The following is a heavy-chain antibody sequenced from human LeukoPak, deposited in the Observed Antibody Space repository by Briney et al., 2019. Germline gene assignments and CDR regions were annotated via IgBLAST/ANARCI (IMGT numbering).Heavy chain of an antibody. CDR1: GYTFTGYC. CDR2: INPNSGGT. V-gene: IGHV1-2*02. Sequence: ASVKVSCKASGYTFTGYCMHWVRQAPGQGLEWMGWINPNSGGTNYAQKFQGRVTMTRDTSISTAYMELSRLRSDDTAVYYCARALNPYGSASYYSPPSSYWGQGTLVTVSS. D-gene: IGHD3-10*01. CDR3: ARALNPYGSASYYSPPSSY. J-gene: IGHJ4*02.